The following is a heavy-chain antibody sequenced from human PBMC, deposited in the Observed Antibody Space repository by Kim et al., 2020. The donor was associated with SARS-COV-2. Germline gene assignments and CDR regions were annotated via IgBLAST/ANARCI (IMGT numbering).Heavy chain of an antibody. Sequence: SETLSLTCAVSGASIRGYWSWIRQPPGKSLEWIAYVYHTGSATYNPSLKSRVTISMDTSRNYISLKLTSLTAADTAIYYCARLDYGDYDEAFDLWGPGTLVSVSS. CDR1: GASIRGY. CDR3: ARLDYGDYDEAFDL. J-gene: IGHJ3*01. CDR2: VYHTGSA. V-gene: IGHV4-59*08. D-gene: IGHD4-17*01.